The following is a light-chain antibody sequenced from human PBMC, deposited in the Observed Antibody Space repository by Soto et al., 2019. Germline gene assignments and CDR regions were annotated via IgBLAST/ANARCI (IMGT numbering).Light chain of an antibody. CDR2: KAS. V-gene: IGKV1-5*03. CDR1: QSIITS. J-gene: IGKJ1*01. CDR3: QQYNSYSRT. Sequence: DIQMTQSPSTLSASVGDRVTITCRASQSIITSLAWYQQKPGKAPKLLIYKASSLQSGVLSSFSGSGSGTEFTLTISSLQPDDFATYYCQQYNSYSRTFSQGTKVEIK.